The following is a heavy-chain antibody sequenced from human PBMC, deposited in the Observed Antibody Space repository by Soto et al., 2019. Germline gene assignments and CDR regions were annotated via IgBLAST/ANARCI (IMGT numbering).Heavy chain of an antibody. CDR2: ISYDGSNK. Sequence: GGSLRLSCAASGFTFSSYGMHWVRQAPGKGLEWVAAISYDGSNKFYVDPVKGRFTISRDNAKNSLYLQMNSLRAEDTAVYYCARDPDSGYASAQGTLVTVSS. D-gene: IGHD5-12*01. CDR3: ARDPDSGYA. V-gene: IGHV3-30*03. CDR1: GFTFSSYG. J-gene: IGHJ5*02.